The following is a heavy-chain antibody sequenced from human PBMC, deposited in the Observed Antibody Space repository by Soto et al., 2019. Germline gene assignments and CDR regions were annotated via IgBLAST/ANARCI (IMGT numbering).Heavy chain of an antibody. V-gene: IGHV3-30-3*01. CDR3: ARPIPRWSYHYGMDV. CDR1: EFTFTSYA. Sequence: ESRGRGVQPGRSLRLSCAASEFTFTSYAMHWVRQAPGRGLEWVALISFDGTSEYYADSVKGRFIISRDNSKSMVYLQMNSLRPDDTAIYYCARPIPRWSYHYGMDVWGQGTTVTVSS. J-gene: IGHJ6*02. CDR2: ISFDGTSE. D-gene: IGHD2-15*01.